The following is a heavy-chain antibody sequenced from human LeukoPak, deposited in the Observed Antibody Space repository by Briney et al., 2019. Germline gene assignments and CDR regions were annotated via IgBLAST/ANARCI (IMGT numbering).Heavy chain of an antibody. V-gene: IGHV3-48*01. Sequence: GSLRLSCAASGFTFSSYSMNWVRQAPGKGLEWVSYISGISSPTYYADSVKGRFTISRDNAKNSLYLQMNSLIAEDTAVYYCVRAHLGYCISHSCYAWAGGVAHYFMDVWGEGTTVTVSS. CDR2: ISGISSPT. CDR1: GFTFSSYS. D-gene: IGHD2-2*01. CDR3: VRAHLGYCISHSCYAWAGGVAHYFMDV. J-gene: IGHJ6*03.